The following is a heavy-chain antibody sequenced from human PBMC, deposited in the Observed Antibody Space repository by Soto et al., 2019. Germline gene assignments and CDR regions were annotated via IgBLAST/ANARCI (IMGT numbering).Heavy chain of an antibody. V-gene: IGHV3-73*01. CDR1: GFTFSGSA. CDR2: IRSKANSYAT. CDR3: TRQPYSSGWIIDY. D-gene: IGHD6-19*01. J-gene: IGHJ4*02. Sequence: GGSLRLSCAASGFTFSGSAMHWVRQASGKGLEWVGRIRSKANSYATAYAASVKGRFTISRDDSKNTAYLQMNSLKTEDTAVYYCTRQPYSSGWIIDYWGQGTLVTVSS.